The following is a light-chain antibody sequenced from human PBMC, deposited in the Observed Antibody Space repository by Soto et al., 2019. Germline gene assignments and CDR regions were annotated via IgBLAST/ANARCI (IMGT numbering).Light chain of an antibody. CDR3: QQYGSSGT. CDR1: QSVSNNY. J-gene: IGKJ1*01. CDR2: GAS. V-gene: IGKV3-20*01. Sequence: EIGLTQSPGTLSLSLGERATLSCRASQSVSNNYLAWYQQKPGQAPRLLIYGASNRATGIPDRFSGSGSGTDFTLTISRLEPEDFAVYYCQQYGSSGTFGQGTKVEIK.